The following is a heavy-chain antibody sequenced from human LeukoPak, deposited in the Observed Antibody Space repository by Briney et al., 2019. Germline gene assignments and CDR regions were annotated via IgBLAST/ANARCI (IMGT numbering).Heavy chain of an antibody. CDR2: IRYDGSNK. J-gene: IGHJ4*02. D-gene: IGHD5-24*01. V-gene: IGHV3-30*02. CDR3: TTALTHNFDY. Sequence: GGSLRLSCAASGFTFSSYGMHWVRQAPGKGLEWVAFIRYDGSNKYYADSVKGRFTISRDNSKNTLYLQMNSLRAEDTAVYYCTTALTHNFDYWGQGTLVTVSS. CDR1: GFTFSSYG.